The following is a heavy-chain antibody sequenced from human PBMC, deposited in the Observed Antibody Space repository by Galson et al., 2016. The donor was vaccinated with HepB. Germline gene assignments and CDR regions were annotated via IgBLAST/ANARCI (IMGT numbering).Heavy chain of an antibody. V-gene: IGHV3-7*04. Sequence: SLRLSCATSGFTFSCNWMSWVRQAPGKGLEWVANIKQDGTENYVDSVKGRFTISRDNAKNSLYLQMNSLRAEDTAAYYCARGPDYGDWVDFLDCWGQGTLVTVSS. J-gene: IGHJ4*02. D-gene: IGHD4-17*01. CDR2: IKQDGTE. CDR1: GFTFSCNW. CDR3: ARGPDYGDWVDFLDC.